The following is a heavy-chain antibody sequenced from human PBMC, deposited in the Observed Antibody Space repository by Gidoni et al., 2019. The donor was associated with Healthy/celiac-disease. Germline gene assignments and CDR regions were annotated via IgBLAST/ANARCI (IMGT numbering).Heavy chain of an antibody. D-gene: IGHD6-6*01. J-gene: IGHJ4*02. CDR3: ARRAAARPNY. CDR2: INHSGST. Sequence: QVQLQQWGAGLLKPSETLSLTCAVYGGSFSGYYWSWIRQPPGKGLEWIGEINHSGSTNYNPSLKSRVTISVDTSKNQFSLKLSSVTAADTAVYYCARRAAARPNYWGQGTLVTVSS. V-gene: IGHV4-34*01. CDR1: GGSFSGYY.